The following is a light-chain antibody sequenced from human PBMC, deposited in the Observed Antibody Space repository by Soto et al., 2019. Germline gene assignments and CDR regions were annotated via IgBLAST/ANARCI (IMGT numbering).Light chain of an antibody. CDR2: WAS. V-gene: IGKV4-1*01. J-gene: IGKJ1*01. CDR3: QQYYTGRT. CDR1: QSVLYSSNNKNY. Sequence: DIVMTQSPDSLPVSLGERATINCKSSQSVLYSSNNKNYLAWYQQKPGQPPKLFIYWASTRESGVPDRFSGSGSGTDFTLTISSLQAEDVAVYYCQQYYTGRTFGQGTKVEIK.